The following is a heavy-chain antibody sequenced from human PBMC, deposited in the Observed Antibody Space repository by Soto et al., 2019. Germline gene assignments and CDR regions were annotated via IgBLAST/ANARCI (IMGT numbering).Heavy chain of an antibody. CDR3: ARVLGESDDY. D-gene: IGHD3-16*01. Sequence: QVQLVASGGGVVQPGRSLRLSCAASGFTFSSYSMHWVRQAPGKGLEWVAVISYDGSNKYYADSVKGRFTISRDNSKNTLYLQMNSLRAEDTAVYYCARVLGESDDYWGQGTLVTVSS. CDR1: GFTFSSYS. CDR2: ISYDGSNK. V-gene: IGHV3-30-3*01. J-gene: IGHJ4*02.